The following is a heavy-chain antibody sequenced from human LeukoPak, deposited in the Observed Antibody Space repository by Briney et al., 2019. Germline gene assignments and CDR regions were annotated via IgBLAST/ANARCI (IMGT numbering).Heavy chain of an antibody. J-gene: IGHJ4*02. CDR2: IYHSGST. D-gene: IGHD3-10*01. Sequence: SETLSLTCTVSGASISSGNYYWSWVRQHPGKGLEWIGYIYHSGSTHYNPSLNSRGTISPDTSKNQFSLKLSSVTAADTATYYCARGIQRSYGSGGYSFHFDSWGRGTLVTVST. CDR1: GASISSGNYY. CDR3: ARGIQRSYGSGGYSFHFDS. V-gene: IGHV4-31*03.